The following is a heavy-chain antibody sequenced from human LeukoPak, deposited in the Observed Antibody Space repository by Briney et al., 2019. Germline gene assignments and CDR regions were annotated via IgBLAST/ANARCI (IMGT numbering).Heavy chain of an antibody. D-gene: IGHD1-26*01. V-gene: IGHV3-23*01. CDR2: ISGNSGST. J-gene: IGHJ4*02. Sequence: PGGSLRLSCAASGFTFSSYAMSWVRQAPGKGLEWVSSISGNSGSTYYADSVKGRVTISRDNSKNTVYLQMNSLRAEDTAVYYCAKVSAWAMVGATYFDYGGQGTLVTVSS. CDR3: AKVSAWAMVGATYFDY. CDR1: GFTFSSYA.